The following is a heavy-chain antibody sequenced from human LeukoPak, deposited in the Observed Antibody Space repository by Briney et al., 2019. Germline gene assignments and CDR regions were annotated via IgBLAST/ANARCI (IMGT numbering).Heavy chain of an antibody. Sequence: PSETLSLTCTVSGGSISSYYWSWIRQPPGKGLEWIGYIYYSGSTNYNPSLKSRVTISVDTSKNQFSLKLSSVTAADTAVYYCARGRGYSYRAFDIWGQGTMVTVSS. CDR1: GGSISSYY. J-gene: IGHJ3*02. V-gene: IGHV4-59*01. D-gene: IGHD5-18*01. CDR3: ARGRGYSYRAFDI. CDR2: IYYSGST.